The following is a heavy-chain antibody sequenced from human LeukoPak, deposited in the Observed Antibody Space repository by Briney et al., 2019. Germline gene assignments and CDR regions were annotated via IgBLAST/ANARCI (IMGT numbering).Heavy chain of an antibody. CDR1: GFTFSSYG. CDR3: TRDLDGSGSYNWFDP. V-gene: IGHV3-48*03. J-gene: IGHJ5*02. Sequence: GGSLRLSCTASGFTFSSYGMNWVRQAPGKGLEWVSYISSSGNTIYYADSVKGRFTISRDNAKHSLYLQMNSLRAEDTAVYYCTRDLDGSGSYNWFDPWGQGTLVTFSS. CDR2: ISSSGNTI. D-gene: IGHD3-10*01.